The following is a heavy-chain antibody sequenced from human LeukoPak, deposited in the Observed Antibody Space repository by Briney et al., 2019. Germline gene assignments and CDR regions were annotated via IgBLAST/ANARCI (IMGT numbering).Heavy chain of an antibody. J-gene: IGHJ6*03. CDR2: ISAYNGNT. CDR1: GYTFTSYG. D-gene: IGHD4-17*01. V-gene: IGHV1-18*01. Sequence: ASVKVSCKASGYTFTSYGISWVRQAPGQGLEWMGWISAYNGNTNYAQKLQGRVTMTTDTSTSTAYMELRSLRSDDTAVYYCARETTVTYYYYYMDVWGQGTLVTVSS. CDR3: ARETTVTYYYYYMDV.